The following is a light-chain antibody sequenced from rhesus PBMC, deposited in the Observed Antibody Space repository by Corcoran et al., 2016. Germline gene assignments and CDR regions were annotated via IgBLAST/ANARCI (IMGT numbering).Light chain of an antibody. J-gene: IGLJ1*01. CDR2: EVT. CDR3: SSYTDSGTYI. Sequence: QASLTQPRSVSGSPVQSATISCTGTISDIGSYNYVSWYQQHPDTAPKFMIYEVTKRPSGVSDRFSGSKSGNTASLTISGLQPEDEADYYCSSYTDSGTYIFGTGTRLTVL. V-gene: IGLV2-32*02. CDR1: ISDIGSYNY.